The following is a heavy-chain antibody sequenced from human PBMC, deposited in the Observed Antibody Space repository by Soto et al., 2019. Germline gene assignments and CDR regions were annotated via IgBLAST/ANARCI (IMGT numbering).Heavy chain of an antibody. Sequence: KSSENLSLTCAVYGGSFSGYYWSWIRQPPGKGLEWIGEINHSGSTNYNPSLKGRVTISVDTSKNQFSLKLSSVTAADTAVYYCARDRLTMVRGVMGYYYYGMDVWGQGTTVTVSS. J-gene: IGHJ6*02. CDR3: ARDRLTMVRGVMGYYYYGMDV. CDR2: INHSGST. V-gene: IGHV4-34*01. CDR1: GGSFSGYY. D-gene: IGHD3-10*01.